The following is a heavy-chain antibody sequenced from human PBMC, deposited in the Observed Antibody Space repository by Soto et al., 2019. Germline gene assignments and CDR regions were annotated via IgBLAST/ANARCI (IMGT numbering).Heavy chain of an antibody. V-gene: IGHV5-10-1*01. CDR3: ASHSPDIVVVVAATTTAFDI. CDR1: GYSFTSYW. CDR2: IDPSDSYT. Sequence: GESLKISCKGSGYSFTSYWISWVRQMPGKGLEWMGRIDPSDSYTNYSPSFQGHVTISADKSISTAYLQWSSLKASDTAMYYCASHSPDIVVVVAATTTAFDIWGQGTMVTVSS. J-gene: IGHJ3*02. D-gene: IGHD2-15*01.